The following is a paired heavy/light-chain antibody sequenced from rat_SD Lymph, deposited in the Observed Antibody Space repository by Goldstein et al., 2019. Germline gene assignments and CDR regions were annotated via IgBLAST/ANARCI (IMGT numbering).Heavy chain of an antibody. Sequence: EVQLQQSGPELRRPGSSVKLSCKASGYSITDYLMHWVKHRPEHGLEWIGWIDPEDGETKYAQKFQSKATLTADTSSNTAYMQLSSLTSEDTATYFCARLDYSSYGGFDYWGQGVMVTVSS. D-gene: IGHD1-2*01. CDR3: ARLDYSSYGGFDY. J-gene: IGHJ2*01. CDR1: GYSITDYL. V-gene: IGHV1-8*01. CDR2: IDPEDGET.
Light chain of an antibody. Sequence: DIQMTQSPSSMSASLGDRVTITCQASQDIGNNLIWFQQKPGKSPRRMIYYATNLANGVPSRFSGSRSGSDYSLTIISLESEDMADYHCLQYKQYPPTFGSGTKLEIK. CDR2: YAT. CDR3: LQYKQYPPT. CDR1: QDIGNN. J-gene: IGKJ5*01. V-gene: IGKV14S1*01.